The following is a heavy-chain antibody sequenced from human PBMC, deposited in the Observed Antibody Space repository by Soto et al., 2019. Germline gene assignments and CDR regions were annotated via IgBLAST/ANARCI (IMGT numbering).Heavy chain of an antibody. CDR3: ARTYVTDVVVVPASKDYMDV. D-gene: IGHD2-2*01. V-gene: IGHV4-39*01. CDR2: ISYSGST. Sequence: SETLSLTCTVSGGSISSSSSSLGCIRQPPGKGLEWLGIISYSGSTYYSPSLKSRVTISVDASKNLFSLKLSSATAADTAVYYCARTYVTDVVVVPASKDYMDVWGKGTTVTVSS. CDR1: GGSISSSSSS. J-gene: IGHJ6*03.